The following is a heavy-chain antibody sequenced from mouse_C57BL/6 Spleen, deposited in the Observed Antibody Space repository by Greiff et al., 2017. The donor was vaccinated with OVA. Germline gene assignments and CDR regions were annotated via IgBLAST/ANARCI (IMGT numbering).Heavy chain of an antibody. Sequence: EVQLQQSGPELVKPGASVKISCKASGYSFTDYHMNWVKQSNGKSLEWIGVINPNSGTTSYNQKFKGKATLTVDQSSSTAYMQLNSLTSEDSAVYYCANYYGSYWYFDVWGTGTTVTVSS. D-gene: IGHD1-1*01. CDR2: INPNSGTT. J-gene: IGHJ1*03. V-gene: IGHV1-39*01. CDR3: ANYYGSYWYFDV. CDR1: GYSFTDYH.